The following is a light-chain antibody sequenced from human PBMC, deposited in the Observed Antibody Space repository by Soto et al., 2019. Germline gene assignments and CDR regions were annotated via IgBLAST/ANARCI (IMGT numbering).Light chain of an antibody. CDR2: DAS. V-gene: IGKV3-11*01. Sequence: EIVLTQSPATLSLSPGERATLSCRASQSVSSYLAWYQQKPGQAPRLLIYDASNRATGIPARFSGSGSGTDFTLTISSLEPEDFAVYYCQQRSNGTRTFGHGTKVDIK. CDR3: QQRSNGTRT. J-gene: IGKJ3*01. CDR1: QSVSSY.